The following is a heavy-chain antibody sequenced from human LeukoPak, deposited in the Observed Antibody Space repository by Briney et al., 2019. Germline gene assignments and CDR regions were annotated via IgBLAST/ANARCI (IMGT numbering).Heavy chain of an antibody. J-gene: IGHJ4*02. D-gene: IGHD1-26*01. CDR1: GGTFSSYA. CDR2: IIPIFGTA. Sequence: GASVTVSCKASGGTFSSYANSWVRQAPGQGLEWMGGIIPIFGTANYAQKFQGRVTITADESTSTAYMELSSLRSEDTAVYYCARGRIVGATAPDYWGQGTLVTVSS. CDR3: ARGRIVGATAPDY. V-gene: IGHV1-69*13.